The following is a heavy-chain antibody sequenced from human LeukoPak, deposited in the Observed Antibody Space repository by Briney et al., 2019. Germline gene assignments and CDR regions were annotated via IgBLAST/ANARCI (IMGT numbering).Heavy chain of an antibody. Sequence: SEALSLTCAIYGESFSGYYWSWIRQPPEKGLEWIGEIRHSGRTNYNPSLKSRVTISLDTSRNQLSLKLNSVTAADTAVYYCARLRSPGTDWGQGTLVTVSS. CDR1: GESFSGYY. D-gene: IGHD1-1*01. CDR3: ARLRSPGTD. V-gene: IGHV4-34*01. J-gene: IGHJ4*02. CDR2: IRHSGRT.